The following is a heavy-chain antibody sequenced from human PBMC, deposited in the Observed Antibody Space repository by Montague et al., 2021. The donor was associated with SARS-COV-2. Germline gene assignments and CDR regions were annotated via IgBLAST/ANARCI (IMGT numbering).Heavy chain of an antibody. V-gene: IGHV4-59*11. CDR1: GGSISSHF. D-gene: IGHD3-10*01. CDR3: ARATSVRGAVSWFDP. J-gene: IGHJ5*02. Sequence: SETLSLTCTVSGGSISSHFWSFIRQPPGKGLEWIGYINSNGGINDNPSLRSRLTMSVDTSKNQFSLQLRSMTPTDTAVYFCARATSVRGAVSWFDPWGQGILVTVSS. CDR2: INSNGGI.